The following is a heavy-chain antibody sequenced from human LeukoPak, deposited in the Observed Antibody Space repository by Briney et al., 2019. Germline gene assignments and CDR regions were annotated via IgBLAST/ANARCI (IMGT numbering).Heavy chain of an antibody. CDR2: IYTSGST. V-gene: IGHV4-61*02. CDR1: GGSITSSSYY. D-gene: IGHD3-16*01. Sequence: SETLSLTCTVSGGSITSSSYYWSWIRQPAGKGLEWIGRIYTSGSTNYNPSLKSRVTMSVDTSKNHFSLKLSSVTAADTAVYYCARDYDMAFDIWGQGTMVTVSS. J-gene: IGHJ3*02. CDR3: ARDYDMAFDI.